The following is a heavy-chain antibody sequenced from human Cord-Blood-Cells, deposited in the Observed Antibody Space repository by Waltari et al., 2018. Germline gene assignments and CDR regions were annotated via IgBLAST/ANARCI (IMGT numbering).Heavy chain of an antibody. Sequence: QVQLVQSGAEVTKPGASVKVSCKASGYTFTGHYMHWVRQAPGQGLEWMGWINPNSGGTNYAQKFQGRVTMTRDTSISTAYMELSRLRSDDTAVYYCARDLGLGIEVYFDYWGQGTLVTVSS. CDR1: GYTFTGHY. D-gene: IGHD7-27*01. V-gene: IGHV1-2*02. CDR2: INPNSGGT. J-gene: IGHJ4*02. CDR3: ARDLGLGIEVYFDY.